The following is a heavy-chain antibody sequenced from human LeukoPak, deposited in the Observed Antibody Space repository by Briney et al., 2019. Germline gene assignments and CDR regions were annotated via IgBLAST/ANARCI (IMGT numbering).Heavy chain of an antibody. CDR3: ATGRLLYFDY. Sequence: GGSLRLSXAASGFTFSSYGMHWVRQAPGKGLEWVAFIRYDGSNKYYADSVKGRFTISRDNSKNTLYLQMNSLRAEDTAVYYCATGRLLYFDYWGQGTLVTVSS. J-gene: IGHJ4*02. D-gene: IGHD1-14*01. CDR1: GFTFSSYG. V-gene: IGHV3-30*02. CDR2: IRYDGSNK.